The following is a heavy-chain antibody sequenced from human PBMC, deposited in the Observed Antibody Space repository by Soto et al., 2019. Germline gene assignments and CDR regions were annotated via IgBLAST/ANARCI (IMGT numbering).Heavy chain of an antibody. V-gene: IGHV1-69*13. D-gene: IGHD3-10*01. Sequence: SVKVSCKASGGTFSSYAISWVRQAPGQGLEWMGGIIPIFGTANYAQKFQGRVTITADESTSTAYMELSRLRSEDTAVYYCARGSNYYYYVMDVWGQGTTVTVSS. CDR1: GGTFSSYA. CDR2: IIPIFGTA. J-gene: IGHJ6*02. CDR3: ARGSNYYYYVMDV.